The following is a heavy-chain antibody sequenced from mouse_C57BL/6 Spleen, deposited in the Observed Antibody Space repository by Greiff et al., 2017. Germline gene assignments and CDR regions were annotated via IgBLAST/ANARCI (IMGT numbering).Heavy chain of an antibody. CDR2: INPNNGGT. CDR3: ARYGDYDEGGAMDY. Sequence: EVQVVESGPELVKPGASVKIPCKASGYTFTDYNMDWVKQSHGKSLEWIGDINPNNGGTIYNQKFKGKATLTVDKSSSTAYMELRSLTSEDTAVYYCARYGDYDEGGAMDYWGQGTSVTVSS. D-gene: IGHD2-4*01. J-gene: IGHJ4*01. CDR1: GYTFTDYN. V-gene: IGHV1-18*01.